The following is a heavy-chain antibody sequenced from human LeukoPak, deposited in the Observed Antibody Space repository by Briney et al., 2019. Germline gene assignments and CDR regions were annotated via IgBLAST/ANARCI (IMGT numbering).Heavy chain of an antibody. Sequence: GGSLRLSCAASGFTFSTYWMHWVRQAPGKGLVWVSRIDHDGINTYYADSVKGRFTISRDNAKNSLYLQMNSLRAEDTAVYYCARETIAAAGKAFDPWGQGTLVTVSS. V-gene: IGHV3-74*01. CDR3: ARETIAAAGKAFDP. D-gene: IGHD6-13*01. CDR2: IDHDGINT. J-gene: IGHJ5*02. CDR1: GFTFSTYW.